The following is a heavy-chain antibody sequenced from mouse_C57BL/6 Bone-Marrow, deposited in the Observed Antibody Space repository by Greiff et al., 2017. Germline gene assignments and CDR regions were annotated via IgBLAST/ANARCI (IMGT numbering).Heavy chain of an antibody. J-gene: IGHJ4*01. CDR3: AREIYYYRWDAMDY. D-gene: IGHD1-1*01. CDR1: GYTFTSYW. Sequence: VQLQQPGAELVKPGASVKLSCKASGYTFTSYWMHWVKQRPGRGLEWIGRIDPNSGGTKHNEKFKSKATLTVDKPSSTAYMHLSRLTSKYSAVYYCAREIYYYRWDAMDYWGRGTAVTVSS. CDR2: IDPNSGGT. V-gene: IGHV1-72*01.